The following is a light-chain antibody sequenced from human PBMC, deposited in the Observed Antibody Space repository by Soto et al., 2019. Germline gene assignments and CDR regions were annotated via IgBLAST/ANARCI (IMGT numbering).Light chain of an antibody. Sequence: IVMTQSPVTLSVSPGERVTLSCRASQSVSRFLAWYQQRPGQAPRLLIYDTSTRATGVPARFSGSGSGTEFSLTISSLQSEDFAVYYCQQYDNWPPCTFGQGTKLEVK. CDR1: QSVSRF. J-gene: IGKJ2*02. CDR3: QQYDNWPPCT. V-gene: IGKV3-15*01. CDR2: DTS.